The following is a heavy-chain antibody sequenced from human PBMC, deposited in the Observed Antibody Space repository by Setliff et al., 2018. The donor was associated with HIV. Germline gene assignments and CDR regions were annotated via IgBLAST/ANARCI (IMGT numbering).Heavy chain of an antibody. CDR1: AGSIGSSTYY. CDR2: IYYSGST. V-gene: IGHV4-39*01. D-gene: IGHD6-19*01. CDR3: IIAYSSGWLSPMGFDS. Sequence: SETLSLTCTVSAGSIGSSTYYWAWIRQSPGKGLEWIGTIYYSGSTYYNPSLRSRATISVDTSKNPFSLKLSYVTAADTAMYYCIIAYSSGWLSPMGFDSWGQGTLVTVPS. J-gene: IGHJ4*02.